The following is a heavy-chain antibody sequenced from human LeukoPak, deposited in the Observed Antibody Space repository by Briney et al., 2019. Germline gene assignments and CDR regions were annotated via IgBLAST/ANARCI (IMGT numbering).Heavy chain of an antibody. J-gene: IGHJ5*02. CDR2: ESRFGGTT. Sequence: GGPLRLPCAPSGFTFNSFAMSWARQAQGKGRGWVPEESRFGGTTYYADSAKGRFTISRDNSNNTVYLQMDSLRVGDTALYYCVKHVGSRWSNNRFDPWGQGTLVTVS. V-gene: IGHV3-23*01. CDR3: VKHVGSRWSNNRFDP. D-gene: IGHD6-13*01. CDR1: GFTFNSFA.